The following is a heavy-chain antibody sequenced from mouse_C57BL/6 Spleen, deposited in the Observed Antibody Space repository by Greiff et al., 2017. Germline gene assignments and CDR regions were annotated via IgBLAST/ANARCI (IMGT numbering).Heavy chain of an antibody. Sequence: VQLQQSGAELVMPGASVKLSCKASGYTFTSYWMHWVKQRPGQGLEWIGEIDPSDSYTNYNQKFKGKSTLTVDKSSSTAYMQLSSLTSEDSAVYYCTRTLRGMDYWGQGTSVTVSS. CDR1: GYTFTSYW. D-gene: IGHD3-2*02. CDR2: IDPSDSYT. CDR3: TRTLRGMDY. V-gene: IGHV1-69*01. J-gene: IGHJ4*01.